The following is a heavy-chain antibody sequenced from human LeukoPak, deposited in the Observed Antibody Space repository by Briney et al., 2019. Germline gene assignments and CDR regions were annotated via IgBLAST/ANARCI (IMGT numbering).Heavy chain of an antibody. V-gene: IGHV5-10-1*01. J-gene: IGHJ4*02. D-gene: IGHD4-17*01. CDR2: IDPSDSYT. CDR3: ARHTSDGDYFDY. CDR1: GYSFTSYW. Sequence: GESLKISCKGSGYSFTSYWISWVRQMPGKGLEWMGRIDPSDSYTNYSPSLQGHVTISADKSISTAYLQWSSLKASDTAMYYCARHTSDGDYFDYWGQGTLVTVSS.